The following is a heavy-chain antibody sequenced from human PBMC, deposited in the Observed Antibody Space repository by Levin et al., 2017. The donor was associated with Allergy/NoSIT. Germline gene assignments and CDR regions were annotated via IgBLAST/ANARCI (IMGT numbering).Heavy chain of an antibody. CDR1: GGSISSSSYY. Sequence: SQTLSLTCTVSGGSISSSSYYWGWIRQPPGKGLEWIGSIYYSGSTYYNPSLKSRVTISVDTSKNQFSLKLSSVTAADTAVYYCARQRWGATVTIWFDPWGQGTLVTVSS. V-gene: IGHV4-39*01. D-gene: IGHD4-17*01. J-gene: IGHJ5*02. CDR2: IYYSGST. CDR3: ARQRWGATVTIWFDP.